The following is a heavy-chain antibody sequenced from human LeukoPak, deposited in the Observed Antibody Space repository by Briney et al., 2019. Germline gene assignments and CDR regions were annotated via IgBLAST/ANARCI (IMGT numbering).Heavy chain of an antibody. V-gene: IGHV1-2*06. CDR3: ARGGGRGFMDY. D-gene: IGHD1-26*01. CDR2: INPNSGGT. CDR1: GYTFTSYG. J-gene: IGHJ4*02. Sequence: ASVKVSCKASGYTFTSYGISWVRQAPGQGLEWMGRINPNSGGTNYAQKFQGRVTMTRDTSISTAYMELSRLRSDDTAVYYCARGGGRGFMDYWGQGTLVTVSS.